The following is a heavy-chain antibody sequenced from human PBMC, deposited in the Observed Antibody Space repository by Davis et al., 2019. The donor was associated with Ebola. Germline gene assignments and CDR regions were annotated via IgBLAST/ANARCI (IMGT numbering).Heavy chain of an antibody. J-gene: IGHJ4*02. Sequence: SETLSLTCTVSGGSISSYYWSWIRQPPGKGLEWIGEINHSGSTNYNPSLKSRVTISVDKSKNQFSLKLSSVTAADTAVYYCARDGCTGGVCPFDYWGQGTLVTVSS. D-gene: IGHD2-8*02. CDR1: GGSISSYY. V-gene: IGHV4-34*01. CDR2: INHSGST. CDR3: ARDGCTGGVCPFDY.